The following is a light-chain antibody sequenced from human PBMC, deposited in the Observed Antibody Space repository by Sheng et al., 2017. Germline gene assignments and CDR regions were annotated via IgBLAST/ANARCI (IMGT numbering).Light chain of an antibody. J-gene: IGKJ5*01. Sequence: EIVLTQSPGTLSLSPGERATLSCRASQSVSSNYLAWYRQKPGQAPRLLIYGASTRATGIPARFSGSGSGTDYTLTISRLEPEDFAVFYCQQYGDSPITFGQGTRLDIK. V-gene: IGKV3-20*01. CDR3: QQYGDSPIT. CDR2: GAS. CDR1: QSVSSNY.